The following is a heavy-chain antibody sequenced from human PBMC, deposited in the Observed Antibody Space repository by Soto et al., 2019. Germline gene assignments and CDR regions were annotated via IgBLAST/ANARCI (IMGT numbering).Heavy chain of an antibody. CDR1: GGSISSGGYY. CDR3: ARGSKPGIAAAGTVXFDP. V-gene: IGHV4-31*03. Sequence: SETLSLTCTVSGGSISSGGYYWSWIRQHPGKGLEWIGYIYYSGSTYYNPSLKSRVTISVDTSKNQFSLKLSSVTAADTAVYYCARGSKPGIAAAGTVXFDPWGQGTLVTVSS. D-gene: IGHD6-13*01. J-gene: IGHJ5*02. CDR2: IYYSGST.